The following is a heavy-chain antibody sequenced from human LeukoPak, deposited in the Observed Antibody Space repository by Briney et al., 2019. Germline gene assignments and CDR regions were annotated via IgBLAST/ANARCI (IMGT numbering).Heavy chain of an antibody. CDR3: AKGGATYYDFWSGYYIDY. CDR1: GFTFSSYG. D-gene: IGHD3-3*01. Sequence: GGSLRLSCAASGFTFSSYGMHWVRQAPGKGLEWVSAISGSGGSTYYADSVKGRFTISRDNSKNTLYLQMNSLRAEDTAVYYCAKGGATYYDFWSGYYIDYWGQGTLVTVSS. J-gene: IGHJ4*02. V-gene: IGHV3-23*01. CDR2: ISGSGGST.